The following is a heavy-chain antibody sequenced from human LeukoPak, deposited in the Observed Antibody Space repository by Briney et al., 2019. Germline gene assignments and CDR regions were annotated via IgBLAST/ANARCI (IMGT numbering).Heavy chain of an antibody. J-gene: IGHJ3*02. CDR3: ARTSTQAAFDI. Sequence: SEALSLTCTVSGGSISSYYWSWIRQPPGKGLEWIGYISYSGSTYYNPSLKSRVTISVDTSKNQFSLKLSSVTAADTAVYYCARTSTQAAFDIWGQGTMVTVSS. V-gene: IGHV4-59*12. CDR1: GGSISSYY. CDR2: ISYSGST.